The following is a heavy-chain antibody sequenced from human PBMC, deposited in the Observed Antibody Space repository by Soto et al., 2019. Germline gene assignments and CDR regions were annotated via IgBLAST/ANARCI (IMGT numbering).Heavy chain of an antibody. Sequence: PSETLSLTCAVYGGSFSGYYWSWIRQPPGKGLEWIGEINHSGSTNYNPSLKSRVTISVDTSKNQFSLKLSSVTAADTAVYYCARGRRGSKRYCSGGSCYDWFDPWGQGTLVTGSS. CDR2: INHSGST. V-gene: IGHV4-34*01. J-gene: IGHJ5*02. CDR1: GGSFSGYY. CDR3: ARGRRGSKRYCSGGSCYDWFDP. D-gene: IGHD2-15*01.